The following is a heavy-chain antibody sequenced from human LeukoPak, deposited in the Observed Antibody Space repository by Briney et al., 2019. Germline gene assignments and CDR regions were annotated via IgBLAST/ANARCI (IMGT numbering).Heavy chain of an antibody. Sequence: GGSLRLSCAASGFTFSSYSMNWVRQAPGKGLEWVSAISSSSTYIYYVDSVKGRFTISRDNAKNSVYLQMNSLRAEDTAMYYCARVITDTSSWYGSDSWGQGILVTVSS. CDR3: ARVITDTSSWYGSDS. CDR1: GFTFSSYS. J-gene: IGHJ5*01. D-gene: IGHD6-13*01. V-gene: IGHV3-21*04. CDR2: ISSSSTYI.